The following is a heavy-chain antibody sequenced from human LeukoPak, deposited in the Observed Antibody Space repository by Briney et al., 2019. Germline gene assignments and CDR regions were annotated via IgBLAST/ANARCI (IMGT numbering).Heavy chain of an antibody. Sequence: TSETLSLTCTVSGGSISSYYWSWIRQPPGKGLEWIGYIYNSGITNYNPSLKSRVTISVDTSKNQFSLKLSSVTAADTAVYYCARPMVRGVNDAFDIWGQGTMVTVSS. V-gene: IGHV4-59*08. CDR3: ARPMVRGVNDAFDI. CDR1: GGSISSYY. CDR2: IYNSGIT. J-gene: IGHJ3*02. D-gene: IGHD3-10*01.